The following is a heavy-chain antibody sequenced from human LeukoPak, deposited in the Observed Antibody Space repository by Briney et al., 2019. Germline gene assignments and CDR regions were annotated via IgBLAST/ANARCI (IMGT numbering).Heavy chain of an antibody. J-gene: IGHJ4*02. CDR3: ARALSYYYDSGGYFDY. CDR1: GGSISSYY. CDR2: IYTSGST. D-gene: IGHD3-22*01. V-gene: IGHV4-4*07. Sequence: SSETLSLTCTVSGGSISSYYWSWIRQPAGKGLEWIGRIYTSGSTNYNPSLKSRVTMSVDTSKNQFSLKLSSVTAADTAVYYSARALSYYYDSGGYFDYWGQGTLVTVSS.